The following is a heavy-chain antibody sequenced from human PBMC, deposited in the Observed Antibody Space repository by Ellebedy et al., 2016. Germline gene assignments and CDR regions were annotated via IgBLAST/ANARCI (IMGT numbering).Heavy chain of an antibody. CDR2: IYSSGST. D-gene: IGHD6-13*01. V-gene: IGHV4-4*07. J-gene: IGHJ4*02. CDR1: GASISTYY. Sequence: SETLSLXXTVPGASISTYYWSWIRQLAGKGLEWYGCIYSSGSTNYNHTLKSRVTMSIDTSANQFSLKLSFVAAADTAVYYCVRDPFRSSFDFWGQGTLVTVSS. CDR3: VRDPFRSSFDF.